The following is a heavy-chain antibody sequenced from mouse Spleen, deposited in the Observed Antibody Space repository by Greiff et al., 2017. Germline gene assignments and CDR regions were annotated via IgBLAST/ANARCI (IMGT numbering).Heavy chain of an antibody. V-gene: IGHV2-2*01. CDR3: ARMLLRLRYAMDY. CDR1: GFSLTSYG. CDR2: IWSGGST. Sequence: VQLQQSGPGLVQPSQSLSITCTVSGFSLTSYGVHWVRQSPGKGLEWLGVIWSGGSTDYNAAFISRLSISKDNSKSQVFFKMNSLQADDTAIYYCARMLLRLRYAMDYWGQGTSVTVSS. J-gene: IGHJ4*01. D-gene: IGHD1-2*01.